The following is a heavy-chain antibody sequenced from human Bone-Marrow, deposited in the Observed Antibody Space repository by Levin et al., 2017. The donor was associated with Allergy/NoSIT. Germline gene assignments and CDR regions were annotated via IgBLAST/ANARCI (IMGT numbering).Heavy chain of an antibody. D-gene: IGHD6-19*01. J-gene: IGHJ4*02. CDR1: GYSFTSHW. CDR2: IYPGDSDT. Sequence: KVSCKGSGYSFTSHWIGWVRQIPGKGLEWMGIIYPGDSDTRYSPSFQGQVTISADKSISTAYLQWSSLKASDTAMYYCARHLSSSGWFLDYWGQGTLVTVSS. CDR3: ARHLSSSGWFLDY. V-gene: IGHV5-51*01.